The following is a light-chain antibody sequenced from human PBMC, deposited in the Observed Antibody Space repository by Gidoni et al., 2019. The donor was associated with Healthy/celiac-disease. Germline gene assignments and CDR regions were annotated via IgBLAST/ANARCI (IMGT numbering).Light chain of an antibody. CDR2: AAS. V-gene: IGKV1-39*01. J-gene: IGKJ2*01. CDR3: QQSYSTLPYT. CDR1: QNISSY. Sequence: DIQMTQSPSSLSASVGDRVTITCRASQNISSYLNWYQQKPGKAPKLLIYAASSLQSGVPSRCSGSGSGTDFTLTISSLQPEDFATYYCQQSYSTLPYTFGQGTKLEIK.